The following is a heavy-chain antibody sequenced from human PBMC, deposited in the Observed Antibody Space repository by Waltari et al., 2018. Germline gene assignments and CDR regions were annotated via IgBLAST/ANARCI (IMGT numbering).Heavy chain of an antibody. V-gene: IGHV4-39*07. Sequence: QLQLQESGPGLVKPSETLSLTCTVSGGSISSSSYYWGCIRQPPGKGLEWIGSIYYSGRTYSNPSLKSRVTISVDTSKNQFSLKLSSVTAADTAVYDCARAGVLRLTYYYDGMDVWGQGTTVTVSS. CDR1: GGSISSSSYY. CDR2: IYYSGRT. J-gene: IGHJ6*02. D-gene: IGHD3-3*01. CDR3: ARAGVLRLTYYYDGMDV.